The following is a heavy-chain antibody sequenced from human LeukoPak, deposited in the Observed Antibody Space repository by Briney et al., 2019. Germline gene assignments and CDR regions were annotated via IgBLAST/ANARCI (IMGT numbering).Heavy chain of an antibody. CDR2: INPNSGGT. V-gene: IGHV1-2*02. CDR1: GYTFTGYY. D-gene: IGHD3-22*01. Sequence: GASVKVSCEASGYTFTGYYMHWVRQAPGQGLEWMGWINPNSGGTNYAQKFQGRVTMTRDTSISTAYMELSRLRSDDTAVYYCVGGDNDSSGYYHGYYFDYWGQGTLVTVSS. CDR3: VGGDNDSSGYYHGYYFDY. J-gene: IGHJ4*02.